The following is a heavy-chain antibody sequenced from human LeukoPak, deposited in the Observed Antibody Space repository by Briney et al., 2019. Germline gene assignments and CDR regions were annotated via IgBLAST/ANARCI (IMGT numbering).Heavy chain of an antibody. CDR2: TYYSGST. J-gene: IGHJ6*02. D-gene: IGHD1-26*01. CDR1: GGSISGYY. CDR3: AREVSSGSYYGMDV. V-gene: IGHV4-59*01. Sequence: SETLSLTCTVSGGSISGYYWSWIRQPPGKGLEWIGYTYYSGSTNYNPSLKSRVTISVDTSKNQFSLKLSSVTAADSAVYYCAREVSSGSYYGMDVWGQGTTVTVSS.